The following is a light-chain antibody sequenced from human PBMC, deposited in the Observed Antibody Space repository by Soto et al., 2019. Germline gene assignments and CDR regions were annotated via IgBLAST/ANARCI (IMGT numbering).Light chain of an antibody. CDR2: EVN. Sequence: QSALTQPPSASGSPGQSVTISCTGTSSDVGGYNYVSWYQQHPGKAPKLMIYEVNKRPSGVPDRFSGSKSGNTASLAVSGLQAEDEADYYCSSPSGSNLVVFGGGTKLTVL. J-gene: IGLJ2*01. CDR1: SSDVGGYNY. CDR3: SSPSGSNLVV. V-gene: IGLV2-8*01.